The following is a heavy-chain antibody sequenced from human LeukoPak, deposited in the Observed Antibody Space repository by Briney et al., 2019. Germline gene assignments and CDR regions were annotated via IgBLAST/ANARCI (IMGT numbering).Heavy chain of an antibody. Sequence: YTFTSXXIGWVRQAXGQGLEWMGWISAYNGNTNYAQKLQGRVTMTTDTSTSTAYMELRSLRSDDTAVYYCARARAYYYDSSGYYYFDYWGQGTLVTVSS. V-gene: IGHV1-18*01. CDR2: ISAYNGNT. D-gene: IGHD3-22*01. CDR3: ARARAYYYDSSGYYYFDY. J-gene: IGHJ4*02. CDR1: YTFTSXX.